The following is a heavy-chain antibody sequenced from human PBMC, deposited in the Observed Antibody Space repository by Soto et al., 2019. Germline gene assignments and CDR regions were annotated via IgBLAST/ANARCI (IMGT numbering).Heavy chain of an antibody. V-gene: IGHV1-8*01. CDR3: ARGHGGYYDILTGYYRGNWFDP. D-gene: IGHD3-9*01. CDR2: MNPNSGNT. CDR1: GYTFTSYD. Sequence: ASVKVSCKASGYTFTSYDINLVRQATGQGLEWMGWMNPNSGNTGYAQKFQGRVTMTRNTSISTAYMELSSLRSEDTAVYYCARGHGGYYDILTGYYRGNWFDPWGQGTLVTVSS. J-gene: IGHJ5*02.